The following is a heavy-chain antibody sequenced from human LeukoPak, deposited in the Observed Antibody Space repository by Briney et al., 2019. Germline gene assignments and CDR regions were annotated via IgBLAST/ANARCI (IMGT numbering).Heavy chain of an antibody. D-gene: IGHD2-15*01. J-gene: IGHJ4*02. CDR1: GFTFSSYW. CDR3: ARDLGRKWSY. CDR2: IISDGSST. V-gene: IGHV3-74*01. Sequence: GGSLRLSCAASGFTFSSYWMHWVRQAPGKGLVWVSRIISDGSSTSYADSVKGRFTISRDNAKNTLYLQMNSLRAEDTAVYYCARDLGRKWSYWGQGTLVTVSS.